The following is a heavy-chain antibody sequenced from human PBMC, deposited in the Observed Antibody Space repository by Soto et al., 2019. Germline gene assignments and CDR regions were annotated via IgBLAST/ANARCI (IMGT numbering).Heavy chain of an antibody. Sequence: QVQLVQSGAEVKKPGSSVKVSCKASGGTFSSYAISWVRQAPGQGLEWMGGIIPIFGTANYAQKFKGRVTITADESTSTAYMELSSMRSEDTAVYYCAGDALYYDILTGYYFWGQGTLVTVSS. CDR1: GGTFSSYA. CDR2: IIPIFGTA. V-gene: IGHV1-69*01. J-gene: IGHJ4*02. CDR3: AGDALYYDILTGYYF. D-gene: IGHD3-9*01.